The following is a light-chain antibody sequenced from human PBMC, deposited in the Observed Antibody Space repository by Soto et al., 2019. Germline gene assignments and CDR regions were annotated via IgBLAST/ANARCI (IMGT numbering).Light chain of an antibody. CDR3: SSYTSTSTLDV. V-gene: IGLV2-14*03. CDR1: SSDIGGYNY. CDR2: DVS. J-gene: IGLJ1*01. Sequence: QSALTQPASVSGSPGQSITIFCTGTSSDIGGYNYVSWYQQLPGKVPKLIIYDVSNRPSGVSDRFSGSKSGNAASLTISGLQAEDEADYYCSSYTSTSTLDVFGTGTKLTVL.